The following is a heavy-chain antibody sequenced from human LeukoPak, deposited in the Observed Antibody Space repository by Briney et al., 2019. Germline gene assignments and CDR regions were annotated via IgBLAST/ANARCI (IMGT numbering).Heavy chain of an antibody. Sequence: PGGSLRLSCAASGFTFSDYYMSWIRQAPGKGLEWVSYTSSSGSTIYYADSVKGRFTISRDNAKNSLYLQMNSLRAEDTAVYYCARVPLGYCSSTSCYAGLSDYWGQGTLVTVSS. V-gene: IGHV3-11*01. J-gene: IGHJ4*02. CDR2: TSSSGSTI. CDR1: GFTFSDYY. D-gene: IGHD2-2*01. CDR3: ARVPLGYCSSTSCYAGLSDY.